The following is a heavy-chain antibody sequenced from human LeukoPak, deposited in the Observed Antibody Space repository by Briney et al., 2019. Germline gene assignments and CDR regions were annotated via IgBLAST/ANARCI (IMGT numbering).Heavy chain of an antibody. CDR3: ARHSRQYHYMDV. CDR1: GGSSSSSSYY. V-gene: IGHV4-39*01. Sequence: SETLSLTCSVSGGSSSSSSYYWGWIRQPPGKGLEWIGSIYYSGSTYYNPSLESRVTISVDTSKNQFSLKLSSVTAADTAVYYCARHSRQYHYMDVWGKGTTVTVSS. CDR2: IYYSGST. J-gene: IGHJ6*03.